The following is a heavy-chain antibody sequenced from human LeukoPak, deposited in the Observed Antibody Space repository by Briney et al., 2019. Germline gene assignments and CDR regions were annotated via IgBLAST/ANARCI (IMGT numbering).Heavy chain of an antibody. CDR1: GFTFSSYA. CDR3: AKGLRSSGYSLFDY. CDR2: LSGSGDTT. Sequence: QPGGSLRLSCAASGFTFSSYAMNWVRQAPGKGLEWVSALSGSGDTTYYADSVKGRFTISRDNSKDTLYLQMNSLRAEDTAVYYCAKGLRSSGYSLFDYWGQGTLVTVSS. D-gene: IGHD3-22*01. V-gene: IGHV3-23*01. J-gene: IGHJ4*02.